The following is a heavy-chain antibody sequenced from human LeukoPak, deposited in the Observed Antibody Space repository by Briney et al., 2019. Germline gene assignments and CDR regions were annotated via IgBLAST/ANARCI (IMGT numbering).Heavy chain of an antibody. V-gene: IGHV4-39*07. Sequence: SETLSLTCTVSGGSISSSSNYWGWIRQPPGKGLEWIGSIYYSGTTYYNPSLKSRVTISVDTSKNQFSLKLSSVTAADTAVYYCARVLYYYDSSGYYPTQYYFDYWGQGTLVTVSS. CDR1: GGSISSSSNY. CDR2: IYYSGTT. J-gene: IGHJ4*02. CDR3: ARVLYYYDSSGYYPTQYYFDY. D-gene: IGHD3-22*01.